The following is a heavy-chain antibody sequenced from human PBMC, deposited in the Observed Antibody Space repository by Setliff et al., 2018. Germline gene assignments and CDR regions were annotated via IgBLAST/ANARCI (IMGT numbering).Heavy chain of an antibody. V-gene: IGHV3-53*01. CDR3: ARAWGYYYGMDV. CDR2: IYSGGST. Sequence: GSLSLSCAASGFTVSSNYMSWVRQAPGKGLEWVSVIYSGGSTYYADSVKGRFTISRDNSKNTLYLQMNSLRAEDTAVYYCARAWGYYYGMDVWGQGTTVTVSS. D-gene: IGHD7-27*01. CDR1: GFTVSSNY. J-gene: IGHJ6*02.